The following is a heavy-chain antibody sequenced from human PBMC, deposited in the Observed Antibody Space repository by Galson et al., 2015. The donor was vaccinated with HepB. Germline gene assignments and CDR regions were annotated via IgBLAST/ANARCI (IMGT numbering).Heavy chain of an antibody. J-gene: IGHJ4*02. V-gene: IGHV1-69*06. D-gene: IGHD1-7*01. CDR3: ARFGSNNWDYVFDF. CDR2: IIPIFGTP. Sequence: SVKVSCKAFGGTFLNSSVNWVRQAPGQGLEWMGVIIPIFGTPNYAQKFRGRVTITADKSSSTAYMELSSLRSEETAFYYCARFGSNNWDYVFDFWGPGTLITVSS. CDR1: GGTFLNSS.